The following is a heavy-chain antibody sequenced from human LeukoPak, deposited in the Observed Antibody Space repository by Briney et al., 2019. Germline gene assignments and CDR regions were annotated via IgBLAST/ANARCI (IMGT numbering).Heavy chain of an antibody. CDR3: AEDRYYYDSSGYYG. Sequence: GGSLRLSCAASGSTFSSYAMSWVRQAPGKGLEWVSAISGSGGSTYYADSVKGRFTISRDNSKNTLYLQMNSLRAEDTAVYYCAEDRYYYDSSGYYGWGQGTLVTVSS. CDR2: ISGSGGST. CDR1: GSTFSSYA. D-gene: IGHD3-22*01. J-gene: IGHJ4*02. V-gene: IGHV3-23*01.